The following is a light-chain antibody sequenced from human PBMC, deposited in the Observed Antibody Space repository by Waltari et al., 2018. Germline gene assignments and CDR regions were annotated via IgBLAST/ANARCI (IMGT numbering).Light chain of an antibody. CDR1: SSDVGGYNY. CDR3: SSYTSSSTVV. CDR2: EVS. Sequence: QSALTQPASVSGSPGQSITISCTGTSSDVGGYNYASWYQQHPGKAPKLIIDEVSNRPSGVSNRFSGSKSGNTASLTISGLQAEDEADYYCSSYTSSSTVVFGGGTKLTV. J-gene: IGLJ2*01. V-gene: IGLV2-14*01.